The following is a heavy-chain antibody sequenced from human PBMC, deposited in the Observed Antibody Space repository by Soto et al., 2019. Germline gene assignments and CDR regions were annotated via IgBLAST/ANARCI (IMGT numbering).Heavy chain of an antibody. D-gene: IGHD2-2*02. CDR2: IYPGDSDT. Sequence: GESLKISCKGSGYSFTSYWIGWVRQMPGKGLEWMGIIYPGDSDTRYSPSFQGQVTISADKSISTAYLQWSSLKASDTAMYYCARQSRCSSTSCYTDGMDVWGQGTTVT. CDR3: ARQSRCSSTSCYTDGMDV. V-gene: IGHV5-51*01. J-gene: IGHJ6*02. CDR1: GYSFTSYW.